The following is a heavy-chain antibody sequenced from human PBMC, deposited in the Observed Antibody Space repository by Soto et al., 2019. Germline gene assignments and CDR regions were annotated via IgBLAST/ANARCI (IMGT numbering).Heavy chain of an antibody. CDR3: ASGSSSSWSTAFDI. J-gene: IGHJ3*02. Sequence: GGSLRLSCAGSGFTISGYWMHWVRQAPGKGLVWVSRINSDGKTTTYADSVKGRFTISRENAKNTLYLQMNSLRAEDTAVYYCASGSSSSWSTAFDIWGQGTMVTVSS. V-gene: IGHV3-74*01. CDR1: GFTISGYW. D-gene: IGHD6-13*01. CDR2: INSDGKTT.